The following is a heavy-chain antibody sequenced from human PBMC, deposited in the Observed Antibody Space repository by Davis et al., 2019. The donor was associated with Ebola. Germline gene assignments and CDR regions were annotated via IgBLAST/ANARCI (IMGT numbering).Heavy chain of an antibody. CDR3: ARQDHYYDSSGYYLYYFDY. J-gene: IGHJ4*02. CDR1: GYSFTSYW. Sequence: GESLKISCKGSGYSFTSYWISWVRQMPGKGLEWMGIIYPGDSDTRYSPSFQGQVTISADKSISTAYLQWSSLKASDTAMYYCARQDHYYDSSGYYLYYFDYWGQGTLVTVSS. D-gene: IGHD3-22*01. V-gene: IGHV5-51*01. CDR2: IYPGDSDT.